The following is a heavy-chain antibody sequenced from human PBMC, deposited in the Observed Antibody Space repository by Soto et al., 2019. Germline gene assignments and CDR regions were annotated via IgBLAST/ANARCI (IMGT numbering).Heavy chain of an antibody. V-gene: IGHV1-18*01. CDR3: ARDAPAYCGGDCSPSFDI. CDR2: ISAYNGNT. CDR1: GYTFTSYG. D-gene: IGHD2-21*02. Sequence: VKVSCKASGYTFTSYGISWVRQAPGQGLEWMGWISAYNGNTNYAQKLQGRVTMTTDTSTSTAYMELRSLRSDDTAVYYCARDAPAYCGGDCSPSFDIWGQGAMVTVSS. J-gene: IGHJ3*02.